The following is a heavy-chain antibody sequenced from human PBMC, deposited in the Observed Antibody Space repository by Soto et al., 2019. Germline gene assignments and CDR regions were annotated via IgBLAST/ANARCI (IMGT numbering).Heavy chain of an antibody. CDR2: ISSSSSYT. V-gene: IGHV3-11*06. Sequence: GGSLRLSCAASGFTFSDYYMSWIRQAPGKGLEWVSYISSSSSYTNYADSVKGRFTISRDNAKNSLYLQMNSLRAEDTAVYYCEKVLNGYSSGWYPAYWGQGTLVTVSS. D-gene: IGHD6-19*01. J-gene: IGHJ4*02. CDR1: GFTFSDYY. CDR3: EKVLNGYSSGWYPAY.